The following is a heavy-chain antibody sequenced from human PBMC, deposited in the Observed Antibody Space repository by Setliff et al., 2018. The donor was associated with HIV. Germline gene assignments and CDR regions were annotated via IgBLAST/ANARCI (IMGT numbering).Heavy chain of an antibody. D-gene: IGHD5-18*01. Sequence: SLTCTVSGGSIRGHYWSWIREPPGKGLEWIGYIYHSGSTNYNPSLKSRVTISVDTSKNQFSLRLSSVTAADTAVYYCARVPRQLLKGAAAYFDYWGQGILVTVSS. CDR2: IYHSGST. V-gene: IGHV4-59*11. J-gene: IGHJ4*02. CDR3: ARVPRQLLKGAAAYFDY. CDR1: GGSIRGHY.